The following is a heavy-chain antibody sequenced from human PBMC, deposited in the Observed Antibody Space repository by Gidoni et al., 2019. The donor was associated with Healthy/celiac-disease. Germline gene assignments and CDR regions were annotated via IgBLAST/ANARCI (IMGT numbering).Heavy chain of an antibody. V-gene: IGHV3-23*01. CDR3: AKAYYDFWSRAGYYYGMDV. Sequence: EVQLLESGGGLVQPGGSLRLSCAASGFTFSSLAMSWVRQAPGKGLEWVSAISGSGGSTYYADSVKGRFTISRDNSKNTLYLQMNSLRAEDTAVYYCAKAYYDFWSRAGYYYGMDVWGQGTTVTVSS. J-gene: IGHJ6*02. CDR1: GFTFSSLA. CDR2: ISGSGGST. D-gene: IGHD3-3*01.